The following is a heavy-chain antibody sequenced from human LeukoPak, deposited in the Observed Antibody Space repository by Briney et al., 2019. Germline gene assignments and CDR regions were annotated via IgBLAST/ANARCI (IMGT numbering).Heavy chain of an antibody. CDR1: GFTFSDYA. CDR2: ISGSGIAT. D-gene: IGHD1-26*01. V-gene: IGHV3-23*01. J-gene: IGHJ4*02. CDR3: AKAPSGSFQGYFDY. Sequence: GGSLRLSCAASGFTFSDYAMSWVRLAPGKGLEWVSGISGSGIATYHADSVKGRFTISRDNSKNTLYVQMNSLRAEDTAVYYCAKAPSGSFQGYFDYWGQGTLVTVSS.